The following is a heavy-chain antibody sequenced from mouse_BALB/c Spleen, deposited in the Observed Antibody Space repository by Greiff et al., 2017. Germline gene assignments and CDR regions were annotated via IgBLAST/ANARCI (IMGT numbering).Heavy chain of an antibody. D-gene: IGHD2-2*01. CDR1: GFSLTSYD. J-gene: IGHJ1*01. V-gene: IGHV2-9-2*01. CDR3: VRAPYGYDWYFDV. Sequence: QVQLQQSGPGLVAPSQSLSITCTVSGFSLTSYDISWIRQPPGKGLEWLGVIWTGGGTNYNSAFMSRLSISKDNSKSQVFLKMNSLQTDDTAIYYCVRAPYGYDWYFDVWGAGTTVTVSS. CDR2: IWTGGGT.